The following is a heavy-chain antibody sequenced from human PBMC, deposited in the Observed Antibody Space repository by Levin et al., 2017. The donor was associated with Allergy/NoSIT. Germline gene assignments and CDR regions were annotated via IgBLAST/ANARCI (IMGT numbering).Heavy chain of an antibody. CDR3: SCSGSYYPGGFQH. D-gene: IGHD3-10*02. J-gene: IGHJ1*01. CDR1: GFTFSSYW. V-gene: IGHV3-74*01. CDR2: INSDGSST. Sequence: GGSLRLSCAASGFTFSSYWMHWVRQAPGKGLVWVSRINSDGSSTSYADSVKGRFTISRDNAKNTLYLQMNSLRAEDTAVYYCSCSGSYYPGGFQHWGQGTLVTVSS.